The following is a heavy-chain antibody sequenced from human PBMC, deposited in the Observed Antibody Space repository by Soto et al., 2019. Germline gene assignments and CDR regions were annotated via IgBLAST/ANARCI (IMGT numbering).Heavy chain of an antibody. CDR2: ISYDGSNK. CDR3: AKDHGVVPAAEHWYYDFWSGYYGYSPEYYFDY. Sequence: GGSLRLSCAASGFTFSSYGMHWVRQAPGKGLEWVAVISYDGSNKYYADSVKGRFTISRDNSKNTLYLQMNSLRAEDTAVYYCAKDHGVVPAAEHWYYDFWSGYYGYSPEYYFDYWGQGTLVTVSS. V-gene: IGHV3-30*18. D-gene: IGHD3-3*01. J-gene: IGHJ4*02. CDR1: GFTFSSYG.